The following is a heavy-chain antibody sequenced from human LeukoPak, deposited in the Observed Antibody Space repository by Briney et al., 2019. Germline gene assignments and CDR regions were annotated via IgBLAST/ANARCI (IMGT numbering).Heavy chain of an antibody. CDR2: ISDDGRNK. V-gene: IGHV3-30*18. J-gene: IGHJ4*02. D-gene: IGHD3-16*01. CDR3: AKRPSDYGDYVTYFDS. Sequence: GGSLRLSCAASGFSFISYGMHWVRQAPGKGLEWVGVISDDGRNKKYADSVKGRFTISRDNSKDTLYLQMNSLRDEGTAVYYCAKRPSDYGDYVTYFDSWGQGTLSPSPQ. CDR1: GFSFISYG.